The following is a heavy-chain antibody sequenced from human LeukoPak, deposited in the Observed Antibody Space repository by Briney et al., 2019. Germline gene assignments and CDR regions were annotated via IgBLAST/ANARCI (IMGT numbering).Heavy chain of an antibody. V-gene: IGHV4-34*01. CDR1: GGSFSGYY. CDR2: INHSGST. CDR3: ARSSSPTVTTRLAGWYFDL. Sequence: SETLSLTCAVYGGSFSGYYWSWIRQPPGKGLEWIGEINHSGSTNYNPSLKSRVTISVDTSKNQFSLKLSSVTAADTAVYYCARSSSPTVTTRLAGWYFDLWGRGTLVTVSS. J-gene: IGHJ2*01. D-gene: IGHD4-17*01.